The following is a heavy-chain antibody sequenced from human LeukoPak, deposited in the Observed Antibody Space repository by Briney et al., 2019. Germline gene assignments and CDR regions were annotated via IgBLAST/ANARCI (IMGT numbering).Heavy chain of an antibody. CDR2: ISSSGSTI. J-gene: IGHJ4*02. CDR3: ARGKYSFDY. V-gene: IGHV3-48*03. CDR1: GFTFSSYE. Sequence: GGSLRLSCAASGFTFSSYEMNWVRQAPGKGLEYISYISSSGSTIYYADSVKGRFTLSRDNAKNSLSLEMNSLRAEDTAVYYCARGKYSFDYWGQGTLVTVSS.